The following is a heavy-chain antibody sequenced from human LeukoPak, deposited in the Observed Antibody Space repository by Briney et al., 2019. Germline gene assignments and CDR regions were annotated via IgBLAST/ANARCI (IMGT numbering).Heavy chain of an antibody. Sequence: SSYFWAWVRRARGKGRERDTYINSSGNSIFYSDSVKGRFTISRDNAKNSLYLQMNSLRAEDTAVYYCARELPSSYYYFDYWGQGTLVTVSS. CDR1: SSYF. D-gene: IGHD6-13*01. V-gene: IGHV3-48*03. J-gene: IGHJ4*02. CDR3: ARELPSSYYYFDY. CDR2: INSSGNSI.